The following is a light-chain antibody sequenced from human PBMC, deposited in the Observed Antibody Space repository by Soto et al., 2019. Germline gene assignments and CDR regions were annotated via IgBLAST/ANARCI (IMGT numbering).Light chain of an antibody. CDR1: QSISSY. Sequence: DIQMTQSPSSLSASVGDRVTITCRASQSISSYLNWYQQKPGKAPKLLIYAASSLERVIPSRFSGSGSVTDFTLTISSLQPEAFATDYDQQSVTTRWTLGQGTKVEIK. J-gene: IGKJ1*01. V-gene: IGKV1-39*01. CDR2: AAS. CDR3: QQSVTTRWT.